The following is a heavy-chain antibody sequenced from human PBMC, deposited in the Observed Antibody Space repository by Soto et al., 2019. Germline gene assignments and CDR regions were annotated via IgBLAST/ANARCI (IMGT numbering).Heavy chain of an antibody. CDR2: INSDGSST. V-gene: IGHV3-74*01. D-gene: IGHD5-18*01. CDR3: TRSITGYSYADT. CDR1: GFTFTSYW. J-gene: IGHJ4*02. Sequence: EVQLMESGGGLVQPGGSLRLSCAASGFTFTSYWMHWVRQAPGKGLVWVSRINSDGSSTVYVDSVKGRFTISRDNAKNTLYLQMNSLRAEDTAVYYCTRSITGYSYADTRGQGTLVTVSS.